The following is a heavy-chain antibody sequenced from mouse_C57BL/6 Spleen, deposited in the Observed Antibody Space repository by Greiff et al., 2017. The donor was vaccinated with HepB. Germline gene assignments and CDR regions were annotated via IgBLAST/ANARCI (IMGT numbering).Heavy chain of an antibody. V-gene: IGHV1-74*01. D-gene: IGHD1-1*01. CDR3: AGYYGSSPSGYFDV. J-gene: IGHJ1*03. CDR2: IHPSDSDT. Sequence: QVQLQQPGAELVKPGASVKVSCKASGYTFTSYWMHWVKQRPGQGLEWIGRIHPSDSDTNYNQKFKGKATLTVDKSSSTAYMQLSSLTSEDSAVYYCAGYYGSSPSGYFDVWGTGTTVTVSS. CDR1: GYTFTSYW.